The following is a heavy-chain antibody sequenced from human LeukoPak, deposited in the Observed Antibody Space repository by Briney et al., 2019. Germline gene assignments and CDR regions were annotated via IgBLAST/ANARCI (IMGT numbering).Heavy chain of an antibody. Sequence: SVEVSCKASGGTFSSYAISWVRQAPGQGLEWMGGIIPIFGTANYAQKFQGRVTITADESTSTAYMELSSLRSEDTAVYYCARDPHSYSSSWYFDYWGQGTLVTVSS. CDR1: GGTFSSYA. CDR2: IIPIFGTA. CDR3: ARDPHSYSSSWYFDY. V-gene: IGHV1-69*13. D-gene: IGHD6-13*01. J-gene: IGHJ4*02.